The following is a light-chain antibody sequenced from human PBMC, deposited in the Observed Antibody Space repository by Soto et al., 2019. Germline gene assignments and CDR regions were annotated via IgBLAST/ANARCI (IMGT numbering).Light chain of an antibody. V-gene: IGKV3-15*01. CDR3: QQCNNWPYT. J-gene: IGKJ2*01. CDR2: DAS. Sequence: EVVMTQSPATLSVSPGERATLSCRASQSVRSNLVWYKQKPGQPPRLLIYDASTRATGIPARFSGSGSGTDFTLTISSLQSEEFALYVCQQCNNWPYTFGLGTKLEIK. CDR1: QSVRSN.